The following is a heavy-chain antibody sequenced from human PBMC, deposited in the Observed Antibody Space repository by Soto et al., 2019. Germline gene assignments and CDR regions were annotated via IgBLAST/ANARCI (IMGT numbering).Heavy chain of an antibody. CDR2: IYSGGST. CDR3: ARVKVATIAFDI. V-gene: IGHV3-53*01. D-gene: IGHD5-12*01. CDR1: GFTVSSNY. J-gene: IGHJ3*02. Sequence: GESLKISCAASGFTVSSNYMSWVRQAPGKGLEWVSVIYSGGSTYYADSVKGRFTISRDNSKNTLYLQMNSLRAEDTAVYYCARVKVATIAFDIWGQGTMVTVSS.